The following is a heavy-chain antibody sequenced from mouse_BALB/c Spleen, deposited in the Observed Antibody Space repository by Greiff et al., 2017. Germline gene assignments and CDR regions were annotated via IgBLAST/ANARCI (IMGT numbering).Heavy chain of an antibody. CDR1: GFTFSSYA. V-gene: IGHV5-9-3*01. J-gene: IGHJ4*01. CDR2: ISSGGSYT. Sequence: EVQRVESGGGLVKPGGSLKLSCAASGFTFSSYAMSWVRQTPEKRLEWVATISSGGSYTYYPDSVKGRFTISRDNAKNTLYLQMSSLRSEDTAMYYCERQTSYYAMDYWGQGTSVTVSS. CDR3: ERQTSYYAMDY.